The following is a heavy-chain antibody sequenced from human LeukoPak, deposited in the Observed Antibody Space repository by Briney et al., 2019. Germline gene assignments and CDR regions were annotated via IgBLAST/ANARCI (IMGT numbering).Heavy chain of an antibody. CDR1: GFTFSTYW. J-gene: IGHJ3*02. D-gene: IGHD2-21*01. CDR2: ISGSGGST. CDR3: AKDYSRRRPYDAFDI. Sequence: GGSLRLSCAASGFTFSTYWMTWVRQAPGKGLEWVSAISGSGGSTYYADSVKGRFTISRDNSKNTLYLQMNSLRAEDTAVYYCAKDYSRRRPYDAFDIWGQGTMVTVSS. V-gene: IGHV3-23*01.